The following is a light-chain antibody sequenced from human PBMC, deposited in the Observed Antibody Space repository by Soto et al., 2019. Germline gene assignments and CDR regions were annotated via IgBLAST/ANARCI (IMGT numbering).Light chain of an antibody. CDR3: SSYADSIVL. Sequence: QSALTQPPSASGSPGQSVTISCTGTSSDVGGYNYVSWYQQHPGKAPKLMISGVSKRPSGVPDRFSGSKSGNTASLTVSGLQAEDEADYYCSSYADSIVLFGGGTKLTVL. CDR1: SSDVGGYNY. V-gene: IGLV2-8*01. J-gene: IGLJ2*01. CDR2: GVS.